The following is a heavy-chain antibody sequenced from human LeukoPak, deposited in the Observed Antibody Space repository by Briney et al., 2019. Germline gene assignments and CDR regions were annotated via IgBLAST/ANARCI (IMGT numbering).Heavy chain of an antibody. Sequence: GESLKISCKGSGYSFTSYWIGWVRQMPGKGLEWMGIIYPGDSDTRYSPSFQGQVTISADKSISTAYLQWSSLKASDTAMYYCARRAEGIAARGRWFDPWGQGTLVTVYS. CDR2: IYPGDSDT. V-gene: IGHV5-51*01. D-gene: IGHD6-6*01. CDR3: ARRAEGIAARGRWFDP. CDR1: GYSFTSYW. J-gene: IGHJ5*02.